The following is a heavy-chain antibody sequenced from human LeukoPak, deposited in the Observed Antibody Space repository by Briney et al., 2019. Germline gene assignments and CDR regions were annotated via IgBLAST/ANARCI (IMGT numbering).Heavy chain of an antibody. D-gene: IGHD6-13*01. CDR1: GGTFSSYA. J-gene: IGHJ5*02. CDR2: IIPIFGTA. Sequence: SVKVSCKASGGTFSSYAISWVRQAPGQGLEWMGGIIPIFGTANYAQKFQGRVTITADESTSTAYMELSSLRSEDTAVYYCARDSKSIAAAGTWLDPWGQGTLVTVSS. V-gene: IGHV1-69*01. CDR3: ARDSKSIAAAGTWLDP.